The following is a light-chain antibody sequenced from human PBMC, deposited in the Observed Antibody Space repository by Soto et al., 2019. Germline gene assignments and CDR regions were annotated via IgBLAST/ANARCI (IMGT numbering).Light chain of an antibody. CDR1: QSVNNY. J-gene: IGKJ5*01. Sequence: EVVLTQSPATLSLSPGERATLSCRASQSVNNYLSWYQQKPGQPPRLLIYDASNKATGIPARFSGCGSGTDFTLTISSLEPEDFASYYCQQRGNWPPFTFGQGTRLDIK. CDR2: DAS. V-gene: IGKV3-11*01. CDR3: QQRGNWPPFT.